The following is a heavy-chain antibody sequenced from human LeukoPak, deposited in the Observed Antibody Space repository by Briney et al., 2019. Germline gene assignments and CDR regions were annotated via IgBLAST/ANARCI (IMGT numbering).Heavy chain of an antibody. V-gene: IGHV1-2*02. Sequence: ASVKVSCKSSGYTFTGYYMHWVRRAPGQGLEWMGWINPNSGGTNYAQKFQGRVTMPRDTSISTAYMELSRLRSDDTAVYYCARAPGRYNWNREVCCDWGQGTLVTVSS. CDR3: ARAPGRYNWNREVCCD. D-gene: IGHD1-20*01. CDR2: INPNSGGT. J-gene: IGHJ4*02. CDR1: GYTFTGYY.